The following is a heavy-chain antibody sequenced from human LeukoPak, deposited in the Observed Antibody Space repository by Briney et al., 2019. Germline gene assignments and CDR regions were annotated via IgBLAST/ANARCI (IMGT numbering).Heavy chain of an antibody. CDR3: ARGRNRGSYLWS. Sequence: VASVKVSCKASGYTFTSYDINWVRQATGQGLEWMGWMNPNSGNTGYAQKFQGRVTMTRNTSISTAYTELSSLRSEDTAVYYCARGRNRGSYLWSWGQGTLVTVSS. CDR1: GYTFTSYD. D-gene: IGHD1-26*01. J-gene: IGHJ5*02. CDR2: MNPNSGNT. V-gene: IGHV1-8*01.